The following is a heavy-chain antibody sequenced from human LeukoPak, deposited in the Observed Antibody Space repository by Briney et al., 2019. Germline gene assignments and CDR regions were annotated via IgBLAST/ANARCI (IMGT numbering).Heavy chain of an antibody. CDR1: GGSISSYY. CDR3: ARAVGSGSFQTYYYYMDV. V-gene: IGHV4-4*07. CDR2: IYTSGST. J-gene: IGHJ6*03. Sequence: SETLSLTCTVSGGSISSYYWSWIRQPAGKGLEWLGRIYTSGSTNYNTSLKSRVTMSVDTSKNQFSLKLSSVTAADTAVYYCARAVGSGSFQTYYYYMDVWGKGTTVTISS. D-gene: IGHD3-10*01.